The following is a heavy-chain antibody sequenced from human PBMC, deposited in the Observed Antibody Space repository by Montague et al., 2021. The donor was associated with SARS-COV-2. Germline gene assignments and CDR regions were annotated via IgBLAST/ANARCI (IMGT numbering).Heavy chain of an antibody. D-gene: IGHD3-9*01. CDR1: GFDFNGYA. V-gene: IGHV3-30*04. Sequence: SLRLSCAASGFDFNGYALHWVRQAPGQGLEWVALISYEGSMKFYADSVKGRFTISRDSSKNTLYLDMNNLSPEDTAVYYCARPPSPHAFHLNGFYSLASWGRGTLVTVSS. CDR2: ISYEGSMK. CDR3: ARPPSPHAFHLNGFYSLAS. J-gene: IGHJ4*02.